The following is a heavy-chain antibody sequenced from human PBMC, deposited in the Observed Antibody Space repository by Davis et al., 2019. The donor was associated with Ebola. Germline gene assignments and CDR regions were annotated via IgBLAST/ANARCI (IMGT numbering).Heavy chain of an antibody. CDR1: GGSISSHY. CDR3: ARDGRNGMDV. CDR2: IYYSGST. D-gene: IGHD1-26*01. Sequence: MPSETLSLTCTVSGGSISSHYWSWIRQPPGKGLEWIGYIYYSGSTNYNPFLKSRVTISVDTSKNQFSLKLSSVTAADTAVYYCARDGRNGMDVWGQGTTVTVSS. V-gene: IGHV4-59*11. J-gene: IGHJ6*02.